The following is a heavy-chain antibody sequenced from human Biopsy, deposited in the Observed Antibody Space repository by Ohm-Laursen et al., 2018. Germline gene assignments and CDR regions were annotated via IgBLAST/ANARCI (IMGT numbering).Heavy chain of an antibody. CDR3: ARGEAGVYDALDI. Sequence: SETLSLTCAGSGGSMSSYYWTWIRQPPGKGLEWIGYIYNSGSTNYNPSLKSRVTISVAVDTSKSQFSLRLSSVTAADTAMYYCARGEAGVYDALDIWGQGTMVIVSS. CDR1: GGSMSSYY. D-gene: IGHD5/OR15-5a*01. V-gene: IGHV4-59*01. CDR2: IYNSGST. J-gene: IGHJ3*02.